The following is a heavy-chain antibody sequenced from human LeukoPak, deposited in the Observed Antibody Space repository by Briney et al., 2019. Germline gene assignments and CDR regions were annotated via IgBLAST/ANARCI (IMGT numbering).Heavy chain of an antibody. Sequence: GGSLRLSCAASGFTFSSYAMNWVRQAPGKGLEWVSAISGSGGSTYYADSVKGRFTISRDNSKNTLYLQMNSLRAEDTAVYYCAKDEQQLDYYFDYWGQGTLVTVSS. CDR1: GFTFSSYA. CDR2: ISGSGGST. J-gene: IGHJ4*02. CDR3: AKDEQQLDYYFDY. V-gene: IGHV3-23*01. D-gene: IGHD6-13*01.